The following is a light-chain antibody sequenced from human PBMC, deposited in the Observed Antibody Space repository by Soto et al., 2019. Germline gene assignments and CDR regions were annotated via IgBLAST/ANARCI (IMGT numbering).Light chain of an antibody. Sequence: DIQMTQPPSTLSGSVGDRVTITCRASQTISSWLAWYQQKPGKAPKLLIYKASTLKSGVPSRFSGSGSGTEFTLTISGLQPDDFATYYCQHYNSYSEAFGQGTKVELK. CDR3: QHYNSYSEA. CDR1: QTISSW. J-gene: IGKJ1*01. V-gene: IGKV1-5*03. CDR2: KAS.